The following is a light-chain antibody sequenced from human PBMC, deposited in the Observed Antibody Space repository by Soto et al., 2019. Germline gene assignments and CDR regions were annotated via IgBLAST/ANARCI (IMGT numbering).Light chain of an antibody. V-gene: IGKV3-20*01. J-gene: IGKJ1*01. Sequence: IVLTQSPGTLSLSPGERATLSCRASQSVTSNYLAWYQQTPGQAPRLLIYGASSRAAGIPDRFSGSGSGTDFTLTISRLEPEDFAVYYCQHYGSSPWTFGQGTKVDIK. CDR2: GAS. CDR1: QSVTSNY. CDR3: QHYGSSPWT.